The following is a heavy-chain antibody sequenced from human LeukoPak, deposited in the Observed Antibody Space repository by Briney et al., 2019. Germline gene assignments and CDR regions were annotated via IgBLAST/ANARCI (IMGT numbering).Heavy chain of an antibody. D-gene: IGHD6-13*01. V-gene: IGHV3-30*04. J-gene: IGHJ4*02. CDR3: ARDGGIAAAGTEVDY. CDR1: GFTFSSYA. Sequence: GGSLRLSCAASGFTFSSYAMHWVRKAPGKGLEWVAVISYDGSNKYYADSVKGRFTISRDNSKNTLYLQMNSLRAEDTAVYYCARDGGIAAAGTEVDYWGQGTLVTVSS. CDR2: ISYDGSNK.